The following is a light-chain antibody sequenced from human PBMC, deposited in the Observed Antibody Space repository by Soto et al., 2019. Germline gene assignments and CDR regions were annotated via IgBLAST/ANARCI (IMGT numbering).Light chain of an antibody. CDR1: QGISSY. J-gene: IGKJ1*01. V-gene: IGKV1-8*01. CDR3: QQYYTYPWT. Sequence: AIRMTQSPSSLSASTGARVNITCRASQGISSYLAWFQQKPGRPPKLLMSATSTLQSDVPSRFSGSGSGTDFTLTIGCLQSEDLATYYCQQYYTYPWTFGQGTKVEIK. CDR2: ATS.